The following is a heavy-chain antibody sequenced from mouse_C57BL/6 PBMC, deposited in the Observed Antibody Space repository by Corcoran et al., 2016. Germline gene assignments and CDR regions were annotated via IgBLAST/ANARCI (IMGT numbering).Heavy chain of an antibody. V-gene: IGHV1-80*01. Sequence: QVQLQQSGAELVKPGASVKISCKASGYAFSSYWMNWVKQRPGKGLEWIGQIYPGDGDTNYNGKFKGKATLTADKSSSTAYMQLSSLTSEDSAVYFCARGGLITTPHWYFDVWGTGTTVTVSS. CDR3: ARGGLITTPHWYFDV. D-gene: IGHD1-1*01. CDR1: GYAFSSYW. CDR2: IYPGDGDT. J-gene: IGHJ1*03.